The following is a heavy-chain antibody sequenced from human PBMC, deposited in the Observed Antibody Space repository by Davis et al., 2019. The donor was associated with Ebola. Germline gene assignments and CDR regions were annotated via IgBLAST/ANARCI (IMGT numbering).Heavy chain of an antibody. CDR2: IYYSGST. Sequence: MPSETLSLTCTVSGGSVSSGSYYWSWIRQPPGKGLEWIGYIYYSGSTNYNPSLKSRVTISVDTSKNQFSLKLSSVTAADTAVYYCARVSYRGGNDYWGQGTLVTVSS. J-gene: IGHJ4*02. CDR1: GGSVSSGSYY. V-gene: IGHV4-61*01. CDR3: ARVSYRGGNDY. D-gene: IGHD2-21*01.